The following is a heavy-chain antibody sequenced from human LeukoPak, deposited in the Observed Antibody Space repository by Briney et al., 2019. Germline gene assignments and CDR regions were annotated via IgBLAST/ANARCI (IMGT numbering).Heavy chain of an antibody. Sequence: SETLSLTCTVSGGSISSYYWGWIRQPPGKGLEWIGSIYYSGSTYYNPSLKSRVTISVDTSKNQFSLKLSSVTAADTAVYYCAREGGVVVVTATPHDAFDIWGQGTMVTVSS. J-gene: IGHJ3*02. CDR1: GGSISSYY. V-gene: IGHV4-39*07. CDR2: IYYSGST. CDR3: AREGGVVVVTATPHDAFDI. D-gene: IGHD2-21*02.